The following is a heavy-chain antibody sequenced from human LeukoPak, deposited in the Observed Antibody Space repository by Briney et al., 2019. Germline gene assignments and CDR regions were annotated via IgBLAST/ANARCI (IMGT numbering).Heavy chain of an antibody. CDR2: IYYSGSI. J-gene: IGHJ4*02. CDR1: GGPISSSSYY. Sequence: PSETLSLTCTVSGGPISSSSYYWGWIRQPPGKGLEWIGSIYYSGSIYYNPSLKSRVTISVDTSKKQFSLKLSSVTAADTALYYCATDSSGYYIDYWGQGTLVTVSS. V-gene: IGHV4-39*01. CDR3: ATDSSGYYIDY. D-gene: IGHD3-22*01.